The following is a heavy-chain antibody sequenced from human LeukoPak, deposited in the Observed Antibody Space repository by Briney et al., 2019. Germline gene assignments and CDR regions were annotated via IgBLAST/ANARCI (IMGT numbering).Heavy chain of an antibody. D-gene: IGHD3-10*01. J-gene: IGHJ4*02. CDR2: ISSSGNTI. CDR3: ARERSGSYPPLDY. CDR1: GFTFSDYY. V-gene: IGHV3-11*01. Sequence: GGSLRLSCAASGFTFSDYYMSWIRQAPGKGLEWVSYISSSGNTIYYADSVKGRFTISRDNAKNSLYLQMNSLRAEDTAVYYCARERSGSYPPLDYWGRGTLVTVSS.